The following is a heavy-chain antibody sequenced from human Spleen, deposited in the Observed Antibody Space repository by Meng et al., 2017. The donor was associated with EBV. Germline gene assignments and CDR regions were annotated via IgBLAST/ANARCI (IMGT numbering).Heavy chain of an antibody. V-gene: IGHV4-34*01. D-gene: IGHD4-17*01. CDR1: GGSLSIYT. J-gene: IGHJ4*02. CDR3: ARGGVGGYGDRF. Sequence: QGQLQQWGVGRLKPSETLSLTCAVSGGSLSIYTWSWIRQSPGKGLEWIGQINESGSTNYNPSLKSRVTISVDTSKNQFSLMLTSMTAADTAVYYCARGGVGGYGDRFWGQGTLVTVSS. CDR2: INESGST.